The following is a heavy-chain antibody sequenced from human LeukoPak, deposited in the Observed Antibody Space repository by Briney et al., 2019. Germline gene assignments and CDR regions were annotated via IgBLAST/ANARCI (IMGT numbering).Heavy chain of an antibody. Sequence: ASVKVSCKASGYTFTSYDINWVRQATGQGLEWMGWMNPNSGNTGYAQKFQGRVTMTRNTSISTAYMELSSLRSEDTAVYYCARDTLGSGYDVWGSSGGQGTLVTVSS. CDR1: GYTFTSYD. J-gene: IGHJ4*02. D-gene: IGHD5-12*01. CDR3: ARDTLGSGYDVWGSS. CDR2: MNPNSGNT. V-gene: IGHV1-8*01.